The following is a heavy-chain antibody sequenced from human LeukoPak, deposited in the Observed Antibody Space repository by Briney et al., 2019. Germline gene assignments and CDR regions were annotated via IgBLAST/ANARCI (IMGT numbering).Heavy chain of an antibody. V-gene: IGHV3-7*01. CDR1: GFTVSSYW. D-gene: IGHD1-14*01. CDR2: INEDGSEK. J-gene: IGHJ4*02. Sequence: GGSLRLSCSLSGFTVSSYWMSWVRQAPGKGLECVANINEDGSEKYYVDSVKGRFSISRDNVKNSLYLQMNSLRAEDTAVYYCATTTHFDYWGQGILVTVSS. CDR3: ATTTHFDY.